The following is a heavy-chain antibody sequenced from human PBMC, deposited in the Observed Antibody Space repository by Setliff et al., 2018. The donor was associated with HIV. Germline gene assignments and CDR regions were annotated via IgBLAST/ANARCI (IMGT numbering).Heavy chain of an antibody. CDR2: ISGSGDST. D-gene: IGHD2-15*01. V-gene: IGHV3-23*01. CDR3: AKTLPTLYPPHDYYFAMDV. CDR1: GFTFSSYA. J-gene: IGHJ6*02. Sequence: GGSLRLSCAASGFTFSSYAMSWVRQAPGRGLEWVSVISGSGDSTFYADSLKGRFTISRDNSKNTLYLQMNSLRAEDTAVYYCAKTLPTLYPPHDYYFAMDVWGQGTKVTVSS.